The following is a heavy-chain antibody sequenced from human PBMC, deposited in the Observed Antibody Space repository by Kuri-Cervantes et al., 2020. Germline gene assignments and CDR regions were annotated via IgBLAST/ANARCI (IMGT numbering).Heavy chain of an antibody. CDR1: GFTFSSYG. CDR2: ISSDGSNK. D-gene: IGHD3-3*01. J-gene: IGHJ4*01. CDR3: ARGVRSSDYDFWSGYYPATFLDY. Sequence: GGSLRPSCAASGFTFSSYGMYWVRQAPGKGLEWVAVISSDGSNKYYADSVKGRFTIYKDNSKNTLYLQMNSLRAEDTAVYYCARGVRSSDYDFWSGYYPATFLDYWGQGTLVTVSS. V-gene: IGHV3-30*03.